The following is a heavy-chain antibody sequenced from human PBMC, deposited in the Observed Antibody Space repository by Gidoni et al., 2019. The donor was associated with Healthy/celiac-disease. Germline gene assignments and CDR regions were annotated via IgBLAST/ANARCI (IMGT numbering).Heavy chain of an antibody. CDR1: GSPVSSNY. CDR2: IYSGGST. V-gene: IGHV3-66*02. J-gene: IGHJ3*02. D-gene: IGHD3-16*01. CDR3: AREVGGTDAFDI. Sequence: EVQLVESGGGLVQPGGSLSLSCAASGSPVSSNYMSWVRQAPGKGLELVSVIYSGGSTYYADSVKGRFTISRDNSKNTLYLQMNSLRAEDTAVYYCAREVGGTDAFDIWGQGTMVTVSS.